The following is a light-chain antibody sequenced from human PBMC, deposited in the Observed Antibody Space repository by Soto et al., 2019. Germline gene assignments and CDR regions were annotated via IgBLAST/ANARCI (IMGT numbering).Light chain of an antibody. CDR2: AAS. V-gene: IGKV1-39*01. CDR3: QQSYSTPWT. CDR1: QSITNY. J-gene: IGKJ1*01. Sequence: DIQMTQSPSSLSASVGDRVTITCRASQSITNYLNWYQQKPGKAPKLLIYAASSLQSGVPSRFSGRESGTDFTLSISSLQPDDFATYSCQQSYSTPWTCGQGTKVEIK.